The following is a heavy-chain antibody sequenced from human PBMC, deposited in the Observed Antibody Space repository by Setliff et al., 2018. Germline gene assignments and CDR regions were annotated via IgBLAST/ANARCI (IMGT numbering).Heavy chain of an antibody. CDR3: ARDLYSSGWVDY. V-gene: IGHV4-38-2*02. J-gene: IGHJ4*02. D-gene: IGHD6-19*01. Sequence: SETLSLTCAVSGYSISSGYYWGWIRQPPGKGLEWIGSIYHSGSTYYNPSLKSRVTISVDTSKNQFSLKLSSVTAAATAVYYCARDLYSSGWVDYWGQGTLVTVSS. CDR2: IYHSGST. CDR1: GYSISSGYY.